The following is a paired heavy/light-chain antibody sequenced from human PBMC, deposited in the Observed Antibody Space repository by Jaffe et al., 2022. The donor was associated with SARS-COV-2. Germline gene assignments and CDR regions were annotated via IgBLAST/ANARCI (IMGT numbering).Heavy chain of an antibody. D-gene: IGHD2-15*01. J-gene: IGHJ5*02. CDR3: ARDLGSGGGFDP. V-gene: IGHV4-59*01. CDR1: GGSISGYY. Sequence: QVQLQESGPGLVKPSETLSLTCTVSGGSISGYYWSWIRQPPGMGLEWIGYIHYSGNTNYNSSLKSRVTISVDTSKNQLSLRLSSVTAADTAVYYCARDLGSGGGFDPWGQGTLVTVSS. CDR2: IHYSGNT.
Light chain of an antibody. Sequence: QTVVTQEPSFSVSPGGTVTLTCGLSSGSVSTSYYPSWFQQTPGQAPRTLIYSTNIRSSGVPDRFSGSILGNKAALTISGAQADDESDYYCVLYTSSYSRLLGGGTKLTVL. J-gene: IGLJ2*01. CDR2: STN. CDR3: VLYTSSYSRL. CDR1: SGSVSTSYY. V-gene: IGLV8-61*01.